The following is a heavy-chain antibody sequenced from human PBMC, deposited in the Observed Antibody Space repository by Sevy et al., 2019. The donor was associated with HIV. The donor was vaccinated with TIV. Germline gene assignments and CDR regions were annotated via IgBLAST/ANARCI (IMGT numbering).Heavy chain of an antibody. CDR3: ARESGLTAAGPFDY. V-gene: IGHV4-61*02. Sequence: SETLSLTCTVSGGSISSGSYYWTWIRQPAGKGLEWIGRIYTSGSITYNPSLKSRVTVSVDTSKRQFSLKLSSVTAADAAVYYCARESGLTAAGPFDYWGHGTLVTVSS. D-gene: IGHD6-13*01. CDR1: GGSISSGSYY. J-gene: IGHJ4*01. CDR2: IYTSGSI.